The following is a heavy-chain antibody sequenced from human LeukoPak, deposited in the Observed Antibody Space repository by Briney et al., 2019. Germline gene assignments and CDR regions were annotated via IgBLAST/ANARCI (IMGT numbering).Heavy chain of an antibody. V-gene: IGHV1-2*02. J-gene: IGHJ6*02. Sequence: ASVKVSCKASGYTFTGYYMHWVRHAPGQGLEWLGLINSNSGGTNSAQKFQGRITMTRDTSISTAYMELSRLRSDDTAVYYCARDFSGNTKVVSVVMSDYYYGMDVWGQGTSVSVSS. CDR2: INSNSGGT. CDR3: ARDFSGNTKVVSVVMSDYYYGMDV. D-gene: IGHD2-2*01. CDR1: GYTFTGYY.